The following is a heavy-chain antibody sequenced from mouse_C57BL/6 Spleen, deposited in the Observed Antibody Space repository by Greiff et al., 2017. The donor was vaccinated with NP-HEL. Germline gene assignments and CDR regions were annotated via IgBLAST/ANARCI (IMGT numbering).Heavy chain of an antibody. V-gene: IGHV3-6*01. CDR3: ASWYYGSRNY. CDR2: ISYDGSN. J-gene: IGHJ2*01. Sequence: EVQLQESGPGLVKPSQSLSLTCSVTGYSITSGYYWNWIRQFPGNKLEWMGYISYDGSNNYNPSLKNRISITRDTSKNQFFLKLNSVTTEDTATYYCASWYYGSRNYWGQGTTLTVSS. CDR1: GYSITSGYY. D-gene: IGHD1-1*01.